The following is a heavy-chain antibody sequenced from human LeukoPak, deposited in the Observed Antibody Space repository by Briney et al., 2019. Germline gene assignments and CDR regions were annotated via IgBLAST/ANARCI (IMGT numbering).Heavy chain of an antibody. V-gene: IGHV3-7*01. CDR2: IKQDGSGK. D-gene: IGHD2/OR15-2a*01. Sequence: PGGSLRLSCAASGFTFSSYWMSWVRQAPGKGLEWVANIKQDGSGKYYVDSVKGRFTISRDNSKNTLYLQMNSLRAEDTAVYYCARDLYGGYAFDIWGQGTMVTVSS. J-gene: IGHJ3*02. CDR3: ARDLYGGYAFDI. CDR1: GFTFSSYW.